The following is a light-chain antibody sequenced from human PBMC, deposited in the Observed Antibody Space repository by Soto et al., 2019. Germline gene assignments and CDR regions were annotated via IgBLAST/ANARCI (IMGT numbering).Light chain of an antibody. J-gene: IGLJ2*01. Sequence: QSALTQPASVSGSPGQSITISCTGTTSDVGTYNYVSWFQQHPGKAPKLIIYEVTNRPSGVSTRFSGSKSGNAASLTISGLQAEDEADYYCSSYSSTSNVVFGGGTKVTVL. CDR1: TSDVGTYNY. V-gene: IGLV2-14*01. CDR2: EVT. CDR3: SSYSSTSNVV.